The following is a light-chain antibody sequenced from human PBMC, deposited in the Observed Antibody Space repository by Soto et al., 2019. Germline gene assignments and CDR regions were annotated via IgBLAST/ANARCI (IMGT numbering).Light chain of an antibody. V-gene: IGKV3-20*01. CDR3: QQYGSSVT. CDR2: GAS. J-gene: IGKJ1*01. Sequence: DIVLTHSPCTLSFSRTERSTLSCMSSQSVSSSYLAWYQQKPGQAPRLLIYGASSRATGIPDRFSGSGSGTDFTLTISRLEPEDFAVYYCQQYGSSVTFGQGTKVDIK. CDR1: QSVSSSY.